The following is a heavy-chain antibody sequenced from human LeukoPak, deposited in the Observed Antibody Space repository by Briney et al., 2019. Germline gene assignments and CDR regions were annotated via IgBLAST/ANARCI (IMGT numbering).Heavy chain of an antibody. D-gene: IGHD3-9*01. J-gene: IGHJ4*02. CDR3: ATDQRYAFDY. V-gene: IGHV3-48*02. CDR2: IRTTAEGAKYA. Sequence: GSLRLSFATSGFRFTYYPMNWVRPAPGKGLEWISNIRTTAEGAKYAYYADSVKGRVTISRDDGKNTLYLHMNSLRDDDTAVYYCATDQRYAFDYWGQGILVTVSS. CDR1: GFRFTYYP.